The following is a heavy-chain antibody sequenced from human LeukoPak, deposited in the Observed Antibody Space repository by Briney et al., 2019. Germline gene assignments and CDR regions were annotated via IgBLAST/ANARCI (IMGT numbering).Heavy chain of an antibody. V-gene: IGHV3-74*01. CDR1: GFTFSSYW. J-gene: IGHJ5*02. Sequence: GGSLRLSCAASGFTFSSYWMHWVRHAPGKGVVWLSRINSDGSSTSYGDSVKGRFTISRDNAKNTLYLQMNSLRAEDTAVYYCATEYSSSWYNWFDPWGQGTLVTVSS. D-gene: IGHD6-13*01. CDR2: INSDGSST. CDR3: ATEYSSSWYNWFDP.